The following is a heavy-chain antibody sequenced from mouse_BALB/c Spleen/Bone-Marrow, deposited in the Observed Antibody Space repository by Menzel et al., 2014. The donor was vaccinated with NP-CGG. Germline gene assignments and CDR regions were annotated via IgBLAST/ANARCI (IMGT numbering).Heavy chain of an antibody. CDR1: GYTFTTYT. V-gene: IGHV1-4*01. Sequence: QVQLQQSGAELARPGASVKMSCKASGYTFTTYTIHWVKQRPGQGLEWIGYINPSSGYANYNQNFKDEATLTADKSSSTAYMQLSSLTSEDSAVYYCTRITTVVRYFDVWGTGTTVTVSS. D-gene: IGHD1-1*01. CDR3: TRITTVVRYFDV. CDR2: INPSSGYA. J-gene: IGHJ1*03.